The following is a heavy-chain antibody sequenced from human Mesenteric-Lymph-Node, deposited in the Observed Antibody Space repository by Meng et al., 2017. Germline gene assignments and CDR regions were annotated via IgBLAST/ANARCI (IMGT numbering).Heavy chain of an antibody. CDR3: ASDILTGPPSDAFDI. CDR2: ISSDGSST. J-gene: IGHJ3*02. V-gene: IGHV3-74*01. CDR1: GFTFSSYW. Sequence: GGSLRLSWAASGFTFSSYWMHWVRQVPGKGLVWVSRISSDGSSTSYADSVKGRFTISRDNAKNTLYLQMNRLRVEDTTIYYCASDILTGPPSDAFDIWGQGTTVTVSS. D-gene: IGHD3-9*01.